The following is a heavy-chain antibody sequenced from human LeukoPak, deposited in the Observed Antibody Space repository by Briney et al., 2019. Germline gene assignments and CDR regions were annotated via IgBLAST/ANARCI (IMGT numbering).Heavy chain of an antibody. CDR3: AKDLEQWLAFDY. CDR2: ISGSGAST. D-gene: IGHD6-19*01. V-gene: IGHV3-23*01. CDR1: GFTFSSYA. J-gene: IGHJ4*02. Sequence: PGGSLRLSCAASGFTFSSYAMSWVRQAPGKGLEWVSAISGSGASTYYTDSVKGRFTISRDNSKNTLYLQMNSLRAEDTAVYYCAKDLEQWLAFDYWGQGTLVTVSS.